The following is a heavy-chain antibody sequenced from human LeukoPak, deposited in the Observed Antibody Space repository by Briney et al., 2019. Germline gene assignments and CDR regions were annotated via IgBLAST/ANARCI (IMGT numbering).Heavy chain of an antibody. D-gene: IGHD6-19*01. CDR1: GITFSSYG. V-gene: IGHV4-34*12. J-gene: IGHJ3*02. CDR2: FIHSGSI. CDR3: ARVEQLQEVVDAFDI. Sequence: GTLRLSCAASGITFSSYGMSWVRQAPGKGLEWIGEFIHSGSINYNPSLKSRVTISLDTSTNHFSLKLSSVTAADTAVYYCARVEQLQEVVDAFDIWGQGTMVTVSS.